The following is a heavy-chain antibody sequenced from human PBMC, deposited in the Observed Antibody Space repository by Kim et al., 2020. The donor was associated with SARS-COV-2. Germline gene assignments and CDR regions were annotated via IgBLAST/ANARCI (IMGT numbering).Heavy chain of an antibody. Sequence: SETLSLTCTVSGGSISSSSYYWGWIRQPPGKGLEWIGSIYYSGSTYYNPSLKSRVTISVDTSKNQFSLKLSSVTAADTAVYYCARHDPESGSYYLGAFDIWGQGTMVTVSS. D-gene: IGHD1-26*01. CDR3: ARHDPESGSYYLGAFDI. CDR2: IYYSGST. CDR1: GGSISSSSYY. J-gene: IGHJ3*02. V-gene: IGHV4-39*01.